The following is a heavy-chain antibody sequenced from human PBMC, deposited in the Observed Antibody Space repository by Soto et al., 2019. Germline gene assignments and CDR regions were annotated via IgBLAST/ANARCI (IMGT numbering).Heavy chain of an antibody. CDR1: GFTFSSYS. Sequence: GGSLRLSCAASGFTFSSYSMNWVRQAPGKGLEWVSSISSSSSYIYYADSVKGRFTISRDNAKNSLYLQMNSLRAEDTAVYYCARDLGLRFLEWAHAFDIWGQGTMVTVSS. D-gene: IGHD3-3*01. J-gene: IGHJ3*02. CDR2: ISSSSSYI. V-gene: IGHV3-21*01. CDR3: ARDLGLRFLEWAHAFDI.